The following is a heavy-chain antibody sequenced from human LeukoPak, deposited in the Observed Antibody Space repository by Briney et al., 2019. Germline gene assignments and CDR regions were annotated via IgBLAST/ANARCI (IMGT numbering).Heavy chain of an antibody. CDR1: GFTFSSYA. CDR2: ISSSGSTI. J-gene: IGHJ3*02. Sequence: GGSLRLSCAASGFTFSSYAMSWIRQAPGKGLEWVSYISSSGSTIYYADSVKGRFTISRDNAKNSLYLQMNSLRAEDTAVYYCARDDYGGNLDAFDIWGQGTMVTVSS. V-gene: IGHV3-11*01. CDR3: ARDDYGGNLDAFDI. D-gene: IGHD4-23*01.